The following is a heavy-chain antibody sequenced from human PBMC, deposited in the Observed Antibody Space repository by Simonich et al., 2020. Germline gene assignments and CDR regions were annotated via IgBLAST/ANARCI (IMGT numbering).Heavy chain of an antibody. CDR2: IKQDGSEK. Sequence: EVQLVESGGGLVQPGGSLRLSCAASGFTFSSYWMSWVRQAPGKGLEWVGNIKQDGSEKYYVDSVKGRFTISRDNAKNSLYLQMNSRSAEDTAVYYCARDGLGTAYYYYMDVWGKGTTVTVSS. CDR3: ARDGLGTAYYYYMDV. J-gene: IGHJ6*03. V-gene: IGHV3-7*01. D-gene: IGHD7-27*01. CDR1: GFTFSSYW.